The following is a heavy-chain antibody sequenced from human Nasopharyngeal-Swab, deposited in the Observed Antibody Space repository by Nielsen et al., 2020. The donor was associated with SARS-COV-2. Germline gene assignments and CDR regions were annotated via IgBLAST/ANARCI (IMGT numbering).Heavy chain of an antibody. D-gene: IGHD5-18*01. CDR2: IYYSGST. CDR3: AREGYSYGYSPSYYGMDV. J-gene: IGHJ6*02. Sequence: SETLSLTCTVSGGSISSGGYYWSWIRQHPGKGLEWIGYIYYSGSTYYNPSLKSRVTISVDTSKNQFSLKLGSVTAADTAVYYCAREGYSYGYSPSYYGMDVWGQGTTVTVSS. CDR1: GGSISSGGYY. V-gene: IGHV4-31*03.